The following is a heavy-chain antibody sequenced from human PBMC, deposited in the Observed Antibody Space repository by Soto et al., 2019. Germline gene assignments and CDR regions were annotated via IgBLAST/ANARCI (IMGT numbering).Heavy chain of an antibody. D-gene: IGHD3-16*01. CDR1: GYTFTSYG. J-gene: IGHJ6*02. CDR2: INGYTGNT. V-gene: IGHV1-18*01. CDR3: ARSWVTGKGGMDV. Sequence: QVQLVQSGAEVKKPGASVKVSCKASGYTFTSYGLSWVRQAPGQGLEWMGWINGYTGNTNYAQKFQGRVTMTTDTSTNTAYLDLWTRISDDTAVYYCARSWVTGKGGMDVWGQGTTVTVSS.